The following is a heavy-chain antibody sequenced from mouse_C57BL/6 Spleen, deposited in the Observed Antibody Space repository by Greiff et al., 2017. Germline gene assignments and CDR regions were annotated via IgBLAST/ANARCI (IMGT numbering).Heavy chain of an antibody. CDR3: ASRAGYGNAMDY. J-gene: IGHJ4*01. Sequence: QVTLKLSGPGLLQSSQTLTLTCSFSGFSLSTSGMGVSWIRQPSGKGLEWLAHIYWDDDKRYNPTLKSRLTISKDTSRNQVFLKITSVDTADTATYYCASRAGYGNAMDYWGQGTSVTVSS. CDR2: IYWDDDK. D-gene: IGHD2-10*02. CDR1: GFSLSTSGMG. V-gene: IGHV8-12*01.